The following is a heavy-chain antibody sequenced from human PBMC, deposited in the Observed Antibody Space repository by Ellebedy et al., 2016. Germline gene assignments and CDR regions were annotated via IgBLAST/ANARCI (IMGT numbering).Heavy chain of an antibody. Sequence: GESLKISCAASGFTFSSYAMSWVRQAPGKGLVWVSRINPDGRYTSYAESVKGRFTISRDDSKNTLYLQMNSLRAEDTAVYYCARDWMVYAPRFFFDYWGQGTLVTVSS. CDR2: INPDGRYT. V-gene: IGHV3-23*01. CDR3: ARDWMVYAPRFFFDY. J-gene: IGHJ4*02. D-gene: IGHD2-8*01. CDR1: GFTFSSYA.